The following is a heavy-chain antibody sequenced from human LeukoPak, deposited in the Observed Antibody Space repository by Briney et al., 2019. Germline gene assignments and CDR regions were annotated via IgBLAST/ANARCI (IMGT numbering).Heavy chain of an antibody. J-gene: IGHJ4*02. V-gene: IGHV4-39*02. CDR2: IYYSGST. D-gene: IGHD6-19*01. Sequence: SETPSLTCTVSGGSISSSSYYWGWIRQPPGKGLEWIGSIYYSGSTYYNPSLKSRVTISVDTSKNQFSLKLSSVTAADTAVYYCARDPPGGGWHGDYWGQGTLVTVSS. CDR3: ARDPPGGGWHGDY. CDR1: GGSISSSSYY.